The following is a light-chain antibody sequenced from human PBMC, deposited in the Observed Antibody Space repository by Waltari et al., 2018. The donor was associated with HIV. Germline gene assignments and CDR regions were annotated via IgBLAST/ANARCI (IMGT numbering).Light chain of an antibody. CDR3: QQYGSLQWT. V-gene: IGKV3-20*01. CDR2: GAS. CDR1: QSVTSTY. J-gene: IGKJ1*01. Sequence: EIVLTQSPGTLYLSPGERATLSCRASQSVTSTYFAWYQQKPGQAPRLLIYGASSRATGIPDRFSGTGSRTDFTPTISRLEPEDFALYYCQQYGSLQWTFGQGTKVEIK.